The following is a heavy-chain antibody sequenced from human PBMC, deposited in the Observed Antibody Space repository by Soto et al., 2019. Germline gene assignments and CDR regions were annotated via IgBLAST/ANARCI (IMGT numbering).Heavy chain of an antibody. CDR3: ARDHAVGTLSYCYYGMDG. D-gene: IGHD2-21*02. CDR1: GYTFTSYG. J-gene: IGHJ6*02. Sequence: GASVKVSCKASGYTFTSYGISWVRQAPGQGLEWMGWISAYNGNTNYAQKLQGRVTMTTDTSTSTAYMELRSLRSDDTAVYYCARDHAVGTLSYCYYGMDGWGQGTTVTVAS. CDR2: ISAYNGNT. V-gene: IGHV1-18*01.